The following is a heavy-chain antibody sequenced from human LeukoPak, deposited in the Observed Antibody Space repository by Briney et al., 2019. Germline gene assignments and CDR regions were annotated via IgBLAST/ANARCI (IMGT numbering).Heavy chain of an antibody. Sequence: SQTLSLTCTVSGGSISSGDYYWSWIRQPPEKGLEWLGYIYYSGSTYYNPSLKSRVTISVDTSKNQFSLKLSSVTAADTAVYYCARERVVPAATSDAFDIWGQGTMVTVSS. J-gene: IGHJ3*02. V-gene: IGHV4-30-4*08. D-gene: IGHD2-2*01. CDR3: ARERVVPAATSDAFDI. CDR2: IYYSGST. CDR1: GGSISSGDYY.